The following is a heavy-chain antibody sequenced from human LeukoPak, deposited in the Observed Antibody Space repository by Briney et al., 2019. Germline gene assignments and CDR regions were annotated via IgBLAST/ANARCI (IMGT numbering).Heavy chain of an antibody. CDR3: ARAIRPEYSSSSSWFDP. J-gene: IGHJ5*02. CDR1: GGSFSGYY. D-gene: IGHD6-6*01. V-gene: IGHV4-34*01. CDR2: INHSGST. Sequence: SETLPLTCAVYGGSFSGYYWSWIRQPPGKGLEWIGEINHSGSTNYNPSLKSRVTISVDTSKNQFSLKLSSVTAADTAVYYCARAIRPEYSSSSSWFDPWGQGTLVTVSS.